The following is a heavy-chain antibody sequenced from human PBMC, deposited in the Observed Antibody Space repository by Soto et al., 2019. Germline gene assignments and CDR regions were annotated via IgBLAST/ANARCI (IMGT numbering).Heavy chain of an antibody. D-gene: IGHD2-2*01. CDR1: GGSISSGGYY. CDR2: IYYSGST. Sequence: QVQLQESGPGLVKPSQTLSLTCTVSGGSISSGGYYWSWIRQHPGKGLEWIGYIYYSGSTYYNPSLKSRVTISVDTSKNQFSLKLSSVTAADTAVYYCAREDIGDVVVPAAKGFDYWGQGTLVTVSS. J-gene: IGHJ4*02. CDR3: AREDIGDVVVPAAKGFDY. V-gene: IGHV4-31*03.